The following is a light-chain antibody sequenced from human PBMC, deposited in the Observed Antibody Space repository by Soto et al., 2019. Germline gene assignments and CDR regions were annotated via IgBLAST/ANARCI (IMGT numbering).Light chain of an antibody. CDR3: QSYDSSLSGYV. CDR1: SSNIGAGYD. CDR2: GNS. Sequence: QSVLTQPPSVSGAPGQRVTISCTGSSSNIGAGYDVHWYQQLPGTAPKLLIYGNSNRPSGVPDRFSGSKSSTSASLAITGLHAEDEADYYCQSYDSSLSGYVFGTGTKVTVL. J-gene: IGLJ1*01. V-gene: IGLV1-40*01.